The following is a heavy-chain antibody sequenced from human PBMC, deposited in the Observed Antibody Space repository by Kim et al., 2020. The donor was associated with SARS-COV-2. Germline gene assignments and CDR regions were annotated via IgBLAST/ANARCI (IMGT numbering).Heavy chain of an antibody. V-gene: IGHV3-21*01. D-gene: IGHD2-2*01. CDR1: GFTFSSYS. CDR3: ARDCSSTSCYPHTYYYYYYGMDV. Sequence: GGSLRLSCAASGFTFSSYSMNWVRQAPGKGLEWVSSISSSSSYIYYADSVKGRFTISRDNAKNSLYLQMNSLRAEDTAVYYCARDCSSTSCYPHTYYYYYYGMDVWGQGTTVTVSS. J-gene: IGHJ6*02. CDR2: ISSSSSYI.